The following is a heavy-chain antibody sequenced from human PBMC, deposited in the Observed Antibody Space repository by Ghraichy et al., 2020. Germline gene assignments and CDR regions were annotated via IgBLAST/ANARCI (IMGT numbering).Heavy chain of an antibody. CDR3: AKVVSGRYFDL. Sequence: GGSLRLSCAASGFTFSTYAMTWVRQAPGKGLEWVSATSGGGGSTYYADSVKGRFTISRDNSKNTLYLQMNSLRAEDTAVYSCAKVVSGRYFDLWGRGTLVTVSS. CDR1: GFTFSTYA. D-gene: IGHD5/OR15-5a*01. V-gene: IGHV3-23*01. CDR2: TSGGGGST. J-gene: IGHJ2*01.